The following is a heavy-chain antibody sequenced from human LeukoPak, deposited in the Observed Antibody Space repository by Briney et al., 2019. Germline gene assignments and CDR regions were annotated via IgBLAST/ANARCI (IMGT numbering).Heavy chain of an antibody. V-gene: IGHV1-2*02. CDR3: ATVVKYYDILTGYRDPHDFDY. CDR1: GYTFTGYY. CDR2: INPNSGGT. Sequence: ASVKVSCKASGYTFTGYYMHWVRQAPGQGLEWMGWINPNSGGTNYAQKFQGRVTMTRDTSISTAYMELSRLRSDDTAVYYCATVVKYYDILTGYRDPHDFDYWGQGTLVTVSS. D-gene: IGHD3-9*01. J-gene: IGHJ4*02.